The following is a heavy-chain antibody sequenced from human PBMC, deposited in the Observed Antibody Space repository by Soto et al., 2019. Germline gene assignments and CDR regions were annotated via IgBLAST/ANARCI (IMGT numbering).Heavy chain of an antibody. CDR3: ARGWVAARGAPVY. D-gene: IGHD6-6*01. V-gene: IGHV4-34*01. CDR1: GGSFSGYY. CDR2: INHSGST. Sequence: QVQLQQWGAGLLKPSETLSLTCAVYGGSFSGYYWSWIRQPPGKGLEWIGEINHSGSTNYNLSLKSRVTISVDTSKNLFSLKLSSVTAADTAMYYCARGWVAARGAPVYWGQGTLVTVSS. J-gene: IGHJ4*02.